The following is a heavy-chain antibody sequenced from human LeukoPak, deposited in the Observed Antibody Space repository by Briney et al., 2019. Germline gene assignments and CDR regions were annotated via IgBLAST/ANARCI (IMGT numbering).Heavy chain of an antibody. CDR1: GYSISSDYY. CDR3: ARERIERYTYASSDFDY. Sequence: TSETLTLTCTVSGYSISSDYYRGWIRQPPGKGLEGIASVSHSGSTYYNPSLKSRVTISVDTSKNQFSLKVTSVTAADTALYYCARERIERYTYASSDFDYWGRGTLVTVSS. J-gene: IGHJ4*02. D-gene: IGHD5-18*01. V-gene: IGHV4-38-2*02. CDR2: VSHSGST.